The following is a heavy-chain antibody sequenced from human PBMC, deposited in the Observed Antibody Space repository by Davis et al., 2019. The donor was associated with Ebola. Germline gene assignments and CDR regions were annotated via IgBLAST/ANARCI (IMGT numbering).Heavy chain of an antibody. Sequence: GESLKISCATSGFGFEDHTMHWVRQAPGKGLEWVALISWDGVSTFYADSVKGRFTISRDISKNSLYLQMNSLRSEDTALYYCAKDICDMVTQSDYGMDVWGQGTTVTVSS. CDR1: GFGFEDHT. D-gene: IGHD5-18*01. CDR3: AKDICDMVTQSDYGMDV. CDR2: ISWDGVST. V-gene: IGHV3-43*01. J-gene: IGHJ6*02.